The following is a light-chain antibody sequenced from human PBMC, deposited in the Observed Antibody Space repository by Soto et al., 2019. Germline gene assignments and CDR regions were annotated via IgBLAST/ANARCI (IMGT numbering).Light chain of an antibody. CDR1: SSDVGAYNS. J-gene: IGLJ3*02. V-gene: IGLV2-14*01. Sequence: QSALTQPASVSGSPGQSITISCTGTSSDVGAYNSVSWYQHHPGKAPELMIFEVTNRPSGVSNRCSGSKSGNTASLTISGLQAEDEADYYCSSYTSSSTQVFGGGTKLTVL. CDR2: EVT. CDR3: SSYTSSSTQV.